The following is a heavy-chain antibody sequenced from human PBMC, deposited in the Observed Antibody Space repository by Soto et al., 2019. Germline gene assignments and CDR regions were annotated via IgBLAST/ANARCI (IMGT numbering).Heavy chain of an antibody. CDR1: GYSISSGYY. D-gene: IGHD6-13*01. V-gene: IGHV4-38-2*01. CDR3: ARTGYSSSWYEN. J-gene: IGHJ4*02. Sequence: SETLSLTCAVSGYSISSGYYWGWIRQPPGKGLEWIGSIYHSGSTYYNPSLKSRVTISVDTSKNQFSLKLSSVTAADTAVYYCARTGYSSSWYENWGQGTLVTVS. CDR2: IYHSGST.